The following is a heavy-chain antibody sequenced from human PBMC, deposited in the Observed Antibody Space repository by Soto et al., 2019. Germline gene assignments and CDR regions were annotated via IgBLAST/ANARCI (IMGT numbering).Heavy chain of an antibody. J-gene: IGHJ4*02. CDR3: AREARRPNEFLYGGNSGGYFDY. D-gene: IGHD2-21*02. Sequence: QVQLVESGGGVVQPGRSLRLSCAASGFTFSSYGMHWVRQAPGKGLERVAVIWYDGSNKYYADSVKGRFTISRDNSKNTLYLQMNSLSAEDTAVYYCAREARRPNEFLYGGNSGGYFDYWGQGTLVTVSS. V-gene: IGHV3-33*01. CDR2: IWYDGSNK. CDR1: GFTFSSYG.